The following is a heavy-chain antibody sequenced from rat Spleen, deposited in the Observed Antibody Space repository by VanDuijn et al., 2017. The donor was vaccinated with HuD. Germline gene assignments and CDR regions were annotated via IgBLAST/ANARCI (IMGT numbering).Heavy chain of an antibody. CDR1: GFTFSNYV. CDR2: ISTGGFNT. CDR3: ARQPAYNYVMDA. D-gene: IGHD1-4*01. V-gene: IGHV5S13*01. J-gene: IGHJ4*01. Sequence: EVHLVESGGGLVQPGRSVKLSCAASGFTFSNYVMAWVRQAPTKGLEWVASISTGGFNTYYRDSVKGRLTISRDNAENTLYLQMDSLRSEDTATYYCARQPAYNYVMDAWGQGASVTVSS.